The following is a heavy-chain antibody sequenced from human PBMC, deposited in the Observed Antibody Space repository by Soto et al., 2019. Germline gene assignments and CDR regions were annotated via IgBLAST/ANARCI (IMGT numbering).Heavy chain of an antibody. D-gene: IGHD3-10*01. CDR2: IYNSGST. J-gene: IGHJ4*02. CDR3: ASLGYGSGSYSGY. V-gene: IGHV4-30-2*01. Sequence: SETLSLTCTVSGGSISSGGYSWSWIRQPPGKSLEWIGYIYNSGSTYYNTSLKSQVTISVDRSKNQFSMKLSSVTSAYTAVYYCASLGYGSGSYSGYWGQGTLVTVSS. CDR1: GGSISSGGYS.